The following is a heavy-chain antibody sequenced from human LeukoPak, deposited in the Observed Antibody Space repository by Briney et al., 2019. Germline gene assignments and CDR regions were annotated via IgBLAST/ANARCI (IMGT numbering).Heavy chain of an antibody. CDR1: GGSISSSSYY. J-gene: IGHJ4*02. CDR3: ARDSLGAGTVGATSGY. CDR2: IYYSGNT. Sequence: SETLSLTCAVSGGSISSSSYYWGWIRQPPGKGLEWIGSIYYSGNTYYNPSLKSRLTISVDTSKNQFSLKLSSVTAADTAVYYCARDSLGAGTVGATSGYWGQGTLVTVSS. V-gene: IGHV4-39*02. D-gene: IGHD1-26*01.